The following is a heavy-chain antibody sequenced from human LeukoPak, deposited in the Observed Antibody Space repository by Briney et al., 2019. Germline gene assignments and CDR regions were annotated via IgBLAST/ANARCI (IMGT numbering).Heavy chain of an antibody. Sequence: PSETLSLTCTVSGGSISSYYWSWIRQPPGKGLEWIGYIYYTGSTNYSPSLQSRVTILVDTSKNQFSLRLSSVTAADTAVYYCARRDVSGYYNYWGQGTLVTVSS. V-gene: IGHV4-59*01. CDR3: ARRDVSGYYNY. J-gene: IGHJ4*02. D-gene: IGHD3-22*01. CDR2: IYYTGST. CDR1: GGSISSYY.